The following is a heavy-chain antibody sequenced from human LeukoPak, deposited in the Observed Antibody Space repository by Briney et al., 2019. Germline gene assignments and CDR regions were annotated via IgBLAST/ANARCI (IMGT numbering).Heavy chain of an antibody. CDR2: IWYGGSNK. V-gene: IGHV3-30*02. J-gene: IGHJ4*02. Sequence: GGSLRLSCAASGFTFSSYGMHWVRQAPGKGLEWVAVIWYGGSNKYYADSVKGRFTISRDNSKNTLYLQMNSLRAEDTAVYYCAKEGKLEQGLDYWGQGTLVTVSS. CDR3: AKEGKLEQGLDY. D-gene: IGHD1/OR15-1a*01. CDR1: GFTFSSYG.